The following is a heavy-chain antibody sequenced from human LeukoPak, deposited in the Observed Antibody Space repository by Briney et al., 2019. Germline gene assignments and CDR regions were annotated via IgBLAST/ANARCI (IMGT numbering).Heavy chain of an antibody. CDR2: IRAYNGNT. D-gene: IGHD3-3*01. CDR3: ARDNGITIFGVVSYYFDY. Sequence: ASVKVSCKASGYTFTSYDISWVRQAPGQGLEWMGWIRAYNGNTNYAQKLQGRVTMTTDTSTSTAYMELRSLRSDDTAVYYCARDNGITIFGVVSYYFDYWGQGTLVTVSS. J-gene: IGHJ4*02. V-gene: IGHV1-18*01. CDR1: GYTFTSYD.